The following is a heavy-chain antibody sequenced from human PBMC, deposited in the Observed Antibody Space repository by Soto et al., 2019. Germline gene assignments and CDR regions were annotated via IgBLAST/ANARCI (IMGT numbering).Heavy chain of an antibody. CDR3: AANDLDNWFDP. CDR2: IYYSGST. V-gene: IGHV4-59*01. J-gene: IGHJ5*02. D-gene: IGHD3-3*01. Sequence: SETLSLTCTVSGGSMSSYYWSWIRQPPGKGLEWIGYIYYSGSTNYNPSLKSRVTISVDTSKNQFSLKLSSVTAADTAVYYCAANDLDNWFDPWGQGTLVTVSS. CDR1: GGSMSSYY.